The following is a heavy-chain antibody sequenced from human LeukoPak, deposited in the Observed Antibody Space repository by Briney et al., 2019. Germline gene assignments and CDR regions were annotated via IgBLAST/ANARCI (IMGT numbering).Heavy chain of an antibody. J-gene: IGHJ6*02. CDR2: ISYDGSNK. CDR3: AKDTYDSHPGGIYYYYGMDV. Sequence: GSLRLSCAASGFTFSSYGMHWVRQAPGKGLEWVAVISYDGSNKYYADSVKGRFTISRDNSKNTLYLQMNSLRAEDTAVYYCAKDTYDSHPGGIYYYYGMDVWGQGTTVTVSS. D-gene: IGHD3-22*01. CDR1: GFTFSSYG. V-gene: IGHV3-30*18.